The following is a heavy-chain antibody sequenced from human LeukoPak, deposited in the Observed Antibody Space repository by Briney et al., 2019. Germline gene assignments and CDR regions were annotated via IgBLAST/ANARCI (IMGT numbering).Heavy chain of an antibody. Sequence: GGSLRLSCAASGFTLSSYWMHWVRQGPGKGLVWVSCINSDGSRTTYADSVKGRFTISRDNAKNTLYLQMNTLRVEDTAVYYCARGSWSAADTNIDYWGQGTLVTVSS. D-gene: IGHD6-13*01. V-gene: IGHV3-74*01. CDR1: GFTLSSYW. CDR2: INSDGSRT. J-gene: IGHJ4*02. CDR3: ARGSWSAADTNIDY.